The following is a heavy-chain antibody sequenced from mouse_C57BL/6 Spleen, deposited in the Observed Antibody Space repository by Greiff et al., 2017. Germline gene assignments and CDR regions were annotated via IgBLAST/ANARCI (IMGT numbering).Heavy chain of an antibody. CDR2: IWRGGST. CDR1: GFSLTSYG. V-gene: IGHV2-5*01. J-gene: IGHJ1*03. CDR3: AKSITTVAARYFDV. D-gene: IGHD1-1*01. Sequence: VQLKESGPGLVQPSQSLSITCTVSGFSLTSYGVHWVRQSPGKGLEWLGVIWRGGSTDYNAAFMSRLSITKDNSKSQVFFKMNSLQADDTAIYYCAKSITTVAARYFDVWGTGTTVTVSS.